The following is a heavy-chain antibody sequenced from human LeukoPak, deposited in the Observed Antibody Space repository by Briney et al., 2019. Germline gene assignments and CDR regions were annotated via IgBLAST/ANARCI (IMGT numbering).Heavy chain of an antibody. V-gene: IGHV3-7*01. CDR1: GFTFSSYW. D-gene: IGHD6-13*01. CDR2: IKQDASEK. J-gene: IGHJ4*02. CDR3: ARRGGSSSWYLKYYFDY. Sequence: GGSLRLSCAASGFTFSSYWMSWVRQAPGKGLEWVANIKQDASEKYYVDSVKGRFTISRDSAKNSLYLQMNSLRAEDTAVYYCARRGGSSSWYLKYYFDYWGQGTLVTVSS.